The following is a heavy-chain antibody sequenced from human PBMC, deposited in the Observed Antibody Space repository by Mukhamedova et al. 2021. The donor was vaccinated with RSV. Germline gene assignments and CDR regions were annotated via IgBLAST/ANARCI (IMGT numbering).Heavy chain of an antibody. CDR3: ARHGPEGFNYGTGYFDS. Sequence: GGNTYYNPSLKSRVTISVDTSKNQFSLKLSSVTAADTAVYYCARHGPEGFNYGTGYFDSWGQGTLVTVSS. D-gene: IGHD5-18*01. V-gene: IGHV4-39*01. CDR2: GGNT. J-gene: IGHJ4*02.